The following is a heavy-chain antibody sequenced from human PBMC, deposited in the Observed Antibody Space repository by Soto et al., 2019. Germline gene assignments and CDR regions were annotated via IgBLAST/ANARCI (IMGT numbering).Heavy chain of an antibody. CDR1: GGSISSYY. CDR3: PRGLITGSHYSGRWYYFAS. D-gene: IGHD1-26*01. V-gene: IGHV4-59*08. CDR2: IYYRGST. J-gene: IGHJ4*02. Sequence: PSETLSLTCTVSGGSISSYYWSWVRQRPGKGLEWIGYIYYRGSTNYTPSLKSRVTISVDTSKNQFSLKLSSVPAADTAVYYCPRGLITGSHYSGRWYYFASWRQGTQVTVSS.